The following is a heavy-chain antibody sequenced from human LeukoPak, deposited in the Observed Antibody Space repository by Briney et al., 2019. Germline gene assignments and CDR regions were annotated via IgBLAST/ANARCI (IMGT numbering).Heavy chain of an antibody. CDR3: ARDFCNGCNYYSYEMDV. J-gene: IGHJ6*02. CDR2: ISRDSANI. Sequence: PGRSLRLSCSASGFALDDYVMHWVRQTPGGGLEWVSGISRDSANIGYADSVKGRFTISRDNDKNSLYLQMNSLTTEDTALYYCARDFCNGCNYYSYEMDVWGQGTTVTVSS. V-gene: IGHV3-9*01. CDR1: GFALDDYV. D-gene: IGHD2/OR15-2a*01.